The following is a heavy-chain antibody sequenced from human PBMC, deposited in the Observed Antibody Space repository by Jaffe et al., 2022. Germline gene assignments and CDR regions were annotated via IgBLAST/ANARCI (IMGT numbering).Heavy chain of an antibody. V-gene: IGHV3-30*02. D-gene: IGHD3-9*01. J-gene: IGHJ5*02. Sequence: QVQLVESGGGLVQPGGSLRLSCAASGFTFSNYGMHWVRQAPGKGLEWVALIRYDGTSKYEDSVKGRITISRDNSKSTVYLQMNSLKTEDTAVYYCTKDAQNFDDQPNWFDPWGQGTLVSVSS. CDR1: GFTFSNYG. CDR3: TKDAQNFDDQPNWFDP. CDR2: IRYDGTSK.